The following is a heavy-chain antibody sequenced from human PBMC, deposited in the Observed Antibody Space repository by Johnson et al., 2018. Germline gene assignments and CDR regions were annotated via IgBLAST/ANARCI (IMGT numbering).Heavy chain of an antibody. Sequence: EVQLVESGGGVVQPGRSLRLSCAASGFTFSSYSMNWVRQAPGKGLEWVSSISSSSSYIYYADAVKGRFTISRDNAKNSLYLQMNSLRAEATAVYDCARDRLRDAFDIWGQGTMVTVSS. CDR3: ARDRLRDAFDI. CDR1: GFTFSSYS. V-gene: IGHV3-21*01. D-gene: IGHD2-15*01. CDR2: ISSSSSYI. J-gene: IGHJ3*02.